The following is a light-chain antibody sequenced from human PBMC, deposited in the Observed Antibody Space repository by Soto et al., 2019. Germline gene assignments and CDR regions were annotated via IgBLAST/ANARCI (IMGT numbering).Light chain of an antibody. V-gene: IGKV3-20*01. CDR2: RTS. CDR1: QSVSSSY. CDR3: QQYDSSPRT. J-gene: IGKJ1*01. Sequence: EIVLTQSPGTLSLSPGERATLSCRASQSVSSSYLAWYQQKPGQAPRLLIYRTSNRATGIPDRFSGSGSGTDFTLTISRLEPEDFAVYWCQQYDSSPRTFGQVTMVDI.